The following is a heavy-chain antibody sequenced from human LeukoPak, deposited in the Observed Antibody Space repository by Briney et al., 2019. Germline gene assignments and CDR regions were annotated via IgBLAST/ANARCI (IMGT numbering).Heavy chain of an antibody. V-gene: IGHV4-34*01. Sequence: SETLSLTCAVYGGSFSGYYWSWIRQPPGKGLEWIGAINHSGSTNYNPSLKSRVTISVDTSKNQFSLKLSSVTAADTAVYYCARIGASGSYSYYYYGMDVWGQGTTVTVSS. CDR3: ARIGASGSYSYYYYGMDV. D-gene: IGHD1-26*01. CDR1: GGSFSGYY. CDR2: INHSGST. J-gene: IGHJ6*02.